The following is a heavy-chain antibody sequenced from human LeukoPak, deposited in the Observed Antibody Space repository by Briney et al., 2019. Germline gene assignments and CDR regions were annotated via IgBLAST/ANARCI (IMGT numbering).Heavy chain of an antibody. D-gene: IGHD1-1*01. Sequence: GGSLRLSCTASGLTFSEYAMTWVRQAPGKGLEWVSTITAGGSHTYYPDSVKGRFTISRDNSKNTLYLQMNGLRVEDTAVYYCANLNVPWGQGTLVTVSS. CDR2: ITAGGSHT. CDR3: ANLNVP. J-gene: IGHJ5*02. CDR1: GLTFSEYA. V-gene: IGHV3-23*01.